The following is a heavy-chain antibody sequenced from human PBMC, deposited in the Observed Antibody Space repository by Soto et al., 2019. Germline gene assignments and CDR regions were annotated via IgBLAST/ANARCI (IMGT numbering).Heavy chain of an antibody. CDR3: ASYCSSNSCPDKYGMDV. V-gene: IGHV1-18*01. D-gene: IGHD2-2*01. CDR1: GYTFTSYG. CDR2: ISAYNGNT. J-gene: IGHJ6*02. Sequence: QVQLVQSGAEVKKPGASVKVSCKASGYTFTSYGISWVRQAPGQGLEWMGWISAYNGNTNYAQKLQGRVTMTTDTSTSTAYMELRSLRSDDTAVYYCASYCSSNSCPDKYGMDVWGQGTTVTVSS.